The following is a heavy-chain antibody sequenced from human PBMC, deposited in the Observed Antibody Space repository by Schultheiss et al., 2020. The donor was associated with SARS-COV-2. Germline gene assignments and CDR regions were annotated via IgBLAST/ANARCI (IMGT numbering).Heavy chain of an antibody. J-gene: IGHJ6*02. CDR3: ARGLYYYGSGSYYPGGGMDV. CDR1: GYTFTSYA. Sequence: ASVKVSCKASGYTFTSYAMHWVRQAPGQRLEWMGWINAGNGNTKYSQKFQGRVTMTRNTSISTAYMELSSLRSEDTAVYYCARGLYYYGSGSYYPGGGMDVWGQGTTVTVSS. D-gene: IGHD3-10*01. V-gene: IGHV1-3*01. CDR2: INAGNGNT.